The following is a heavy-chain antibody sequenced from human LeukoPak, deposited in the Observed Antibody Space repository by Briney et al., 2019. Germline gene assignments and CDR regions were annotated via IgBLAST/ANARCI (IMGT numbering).Heavy chain of an antibody. CDR3: ARATGGRHF. J-gene: IGHJ4*02. CDR2: VYHSGTT. CDR1: GVSISSDNW. Sequence: SGTLSLTCAVSGVSISSDNWWTRVRQSPGKGLEWIGEVYHSGTTNYNPSLKSRVTISVDKSKNQFSLNLTSVTAADTAVYYCARATGGRHFWGQGTLVTVSS. D-gene: IGHD1-1*01. V-gene: IGHV4-4*02.